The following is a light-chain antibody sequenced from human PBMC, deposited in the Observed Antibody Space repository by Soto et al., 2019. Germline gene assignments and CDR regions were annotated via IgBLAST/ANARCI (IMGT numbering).Light chain of an antibody. CDR1: QSISNN. J-gene: IGKJ1*01. CDR3: QQNNSWPPGA. V-gene: IGKV3-15*01. Sequence: VRTKYTATLSVSLGERATLACRAIQSISNNYFAWYQQTPGQAPRLLIYGASTRATGIPARFSGSGSVTEFTLTICCLQSEYFAVYYCQQNNSWPPGAFGQGTKVDI. CDR2: GAS.